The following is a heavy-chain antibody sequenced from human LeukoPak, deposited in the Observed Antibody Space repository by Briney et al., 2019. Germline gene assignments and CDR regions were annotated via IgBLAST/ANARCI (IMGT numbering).Heavy chain of an antibody. CDR1: GYTLTELS. CDR3: ATYRPMVRGVIYGPRFDY. J-gene: IGHJ4*02. Sequence: ASVKVSCKVSGYTLTELSMHWVRQAPGKGLEWMGGFDPEDGETIYAQKFQGRVTMTEDTSTDTAYMELSSLRSEDTAVYYCATYRPMVRGVIYGPRFDYWGQETLVTVSS. V-gene: IGHV1-24*01. D-gene: IGHD3-10*01. CDR2: FDPEDGET.